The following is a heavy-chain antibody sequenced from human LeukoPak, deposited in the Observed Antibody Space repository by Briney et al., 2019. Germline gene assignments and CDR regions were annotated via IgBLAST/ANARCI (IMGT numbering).Heavy chain of an antibody. CDR3: ASQRWLQSSFDY. D-gene: IGHD5-24*01. CDR2: ISSSSSYI. CDR1: GFTFSSYS. J-gene: IGHJ4*02. V-gene: IGHV3-21*01. Sequence: GGSLRLSCAASGFTFSSYSMNWVRQAPGKGLEWVSSISSSSSYIYYADSVKGRFTISRDNAKNTLYLQMNSLRAEDTAVYYCASQRWLQSSFDYWGQGTLVTVSS.